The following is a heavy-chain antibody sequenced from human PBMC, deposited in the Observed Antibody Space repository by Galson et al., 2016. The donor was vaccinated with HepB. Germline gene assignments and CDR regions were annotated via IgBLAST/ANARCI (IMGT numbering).Heavy chain of an antibody. J-gene: IGHJ4*02. Sequence: SVKVSCKASGFTFTNSAIQWVRQARGQRLEWIGWIVVGSGYTDYAQKFQERVTIARDMSTSTAYMELSSLRSEDTAVYSCAATLSYCGSTSCYWPLRYWGQGTLVAVSS. D-gene: IGHD2-2*01. CDR1: GFTFTNSA. CDR2: IVVGSGYT. CDR3: AATLSYCGSTSCYWPLRY. V-gene: IGHV1-58*02.